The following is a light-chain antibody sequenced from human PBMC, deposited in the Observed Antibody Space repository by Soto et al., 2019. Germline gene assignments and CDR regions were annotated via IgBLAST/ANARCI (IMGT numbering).Light chain of an antibody. Sequence: DIQMTQSPSSLSASVGDRVTITCRASQSISSYLNWYQQKPGKAPKVPIYDASSLQDGVQSRFSGSGSGTEFTLTIRSLKPDDFATYYCQQYNSYRAFGQGTRWIS. CDR3: QQYNSYRA. CDR1: QSISSY. J-gene: IGKJ1*01. V-gene: IGKV1-5*01. CDR2: DAS.